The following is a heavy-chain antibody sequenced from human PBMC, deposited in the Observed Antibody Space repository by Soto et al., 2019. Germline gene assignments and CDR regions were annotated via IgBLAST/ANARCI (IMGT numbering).Heavy chain of an antibody. D-gene: IGHD3-9*01. CDR3: AATYYDILTGYYRPLDFDY. J-gene: IGHJ4*02. CDR1: GYTLTELS. CDR2: FDPEDGET. Sequence: ASVKVSCKVSGYTLTELSMHWVRQAPGKGLEWMGGFDPEDGETIYAQKFQGRVTMTEDTSTDTAYMELSSLRSEDTAVYYCAATYYDILTGYYRPLDFDYWGQGTLVTVSS. V-gene: IGHV1-24*01.